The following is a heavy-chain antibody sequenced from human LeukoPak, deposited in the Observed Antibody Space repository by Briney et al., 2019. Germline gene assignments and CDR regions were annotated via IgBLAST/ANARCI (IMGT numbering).Heavy chain of an antibody. CDR2: IWYDGSNK. CDR3: ARDRQLHYFDY. Sequence: GGSLRLSCAASGFTFSSYGMHWVRQAPGKGLEWVAVIWYDGSNKYYADSVKGRFTISIDSSKNTLYLQMNSLRAEDTGVYYCARDRQLHYFDYWGQGTLVTVSS. V-gene: IGHV3-33*01. D-gene: IGHD2-2*01. CDR1: GFTFSSYG. J-gene: IGHJ4*02.